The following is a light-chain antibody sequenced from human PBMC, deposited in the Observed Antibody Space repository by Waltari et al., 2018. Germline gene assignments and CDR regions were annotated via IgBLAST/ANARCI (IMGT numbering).Light chain of an antibody. CDR1: SIGSRS. V-gene: IGLV3-21*01. CDR3: QLWESGSDRVV. Sequence: SYVLTQPPSVSVAPGKAARITCGGNSIGSRSVHWYQQKPGQAPVLVIYYDSDPPSGIPERISGSKSGNTATLTISRVEAGDEAAYYCQLWESGSDRVVFGGGTKLTVL. CDR2: YDS. J-gene: IGLJ2*01.